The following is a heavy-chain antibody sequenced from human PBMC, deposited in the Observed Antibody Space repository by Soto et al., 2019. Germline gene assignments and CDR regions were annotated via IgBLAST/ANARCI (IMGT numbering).Heavy chain of an antibody. J-gene: IGHJ4*02. Sequence: QVQLVQSGAEVKKPGSSVKVSCKASGGIFNRYSVSWVRQAPGQGLEWMGRIIPLFGITNYAQKFQGRVMITADKSTNTAYMEVNGLRSVDTALYDCATCSGGDCTSTTCYGDFDYWGQGTLVTVTS. V-gene: IGHV1-69*02. D-gene: IGHD2-8*01. CDR1: GGIFNRYS. CDR3: ATCSGGDCTSTTCYGDFDY. CDR2: IIPLFGIT.